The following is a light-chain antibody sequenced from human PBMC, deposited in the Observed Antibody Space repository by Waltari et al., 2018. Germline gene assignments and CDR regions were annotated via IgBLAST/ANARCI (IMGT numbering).Light chain of an antibody. J-gene: IGLJ2*01. CDR2: DVS. Sequence: ALPPPHSLSGSPGQSATISSPGTSSDIGGYNYVSWYQQHPGKAPKLMIYDVSKRPSGVSDRFSGSKSGNTASLTISGLQAEDEADYYCSSYAGSNTFLFGGGTRLTVL. CDR1: SSDIGGYNY. V-gene: IGLV2-11*01. CDR3: SSYAGSNTFL.